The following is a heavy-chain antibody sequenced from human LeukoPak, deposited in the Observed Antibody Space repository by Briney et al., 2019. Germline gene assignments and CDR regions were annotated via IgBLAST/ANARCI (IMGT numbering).Heavy chain of an antibody. CDR2: IKQDGSEK. CDR1: GFTFSSYW. D-gene: IGHD6-13*01. Sequence: GGSLRLSCAASGFTFSSYWMSWVRQAPGKGLEWVANIKQDGSEKYYVDSVKGRFTISRDNAKNSLYLQMNSLRAEDTALYYCARDSWYSSSWAHYYYYMDVWGKGTTVTVSS. V-gene: IGHV3-7*03. J-gene: IGHJ6*03. CDR3: ARDSWYSSSWAHYYYYMDV.